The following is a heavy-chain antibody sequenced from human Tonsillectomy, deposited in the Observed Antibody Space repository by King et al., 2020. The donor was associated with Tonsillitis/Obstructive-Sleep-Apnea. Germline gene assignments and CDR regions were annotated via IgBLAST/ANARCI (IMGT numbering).Heavy chain of an antibody. Sequence: QLVQSGGGVVQPGRSLRLSCAASGFTFRSYAMHWVRQAPGKGLEWVAVISYDGSNKYYADSVKGRFTISRDNSKNTLYLQMNSLRAEDTAVYYCASPRITGTTPYFPYMDVWGKGTTVTVSS. D-gene: IGHD1-7*01. CDR1: GFTFRSYA. CDR3: ASPRITGTTPYFPYMDV. V-gene: IGHV3-30*01. CDR2: ISYDGSNK. J-gene: IGHJ6*03.